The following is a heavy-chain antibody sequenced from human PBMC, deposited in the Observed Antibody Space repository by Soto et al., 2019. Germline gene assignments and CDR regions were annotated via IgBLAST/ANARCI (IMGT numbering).Heavy chain of an antibody. CDR3: ARQLGLWQPLDY. D-gene: IGHD1-1*01. Sequence: SETLSLTCSVSGGSMRDYYWSWIRQSPGKGPEWTGYIYYSGNTNYNPSLKSRVTISVDMPKSLFSLKLNSVTAADTAVYYCARQLGLWQPLDYWGRGTLVTVSS. CDR2: IYYSGNT. J-gene: IGHJ4*02. V-gene: IGHV4-59*01. CDR1: GGSMRDYY.